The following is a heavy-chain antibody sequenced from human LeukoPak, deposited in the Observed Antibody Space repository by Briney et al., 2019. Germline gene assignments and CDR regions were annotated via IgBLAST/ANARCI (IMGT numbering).Heavy chain of an antibody. J-gene: IGHJ4*02. CDR2: FDPEDGET. D-gene: IGHD6-19*01. V-gene: IGHV1-24*01. CDR1: GYTLTELS. CDR3: ATVAGQIGDFDY. Sequence: ASVKVSCXVSGYTLTELSMHWVRQAPGKGLEWMGGFDPEDGETIYAQKFQGRVTMTEDTSTDTAYMELSSLRSEDTAVYYCATVAGQIGDFDYWGQGTLVTVSS.